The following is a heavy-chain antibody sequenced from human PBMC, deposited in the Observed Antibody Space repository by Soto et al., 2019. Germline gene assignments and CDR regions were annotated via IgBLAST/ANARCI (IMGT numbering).Heavy chain of an antibody. D-gene: IGHD6-19*01. Sequence: QVQLQESGPGLVKPSGTLSLTCAVSSGSISSSNWWSWVRQPPGKGLEWIGEIYHSGSTNYNPSLKRRVTISVDKSTNQFSLKLSSVTAADTAVYYCAGGITVAGPSRDGFDIWGQGTMVTVSS. CDR1: SGSISSSNW. CDR2: IYHSGST. J-gene: IGHJ3*02. V-gene: IGHV4-4*02. CDR3: AGGITVAGPSRDGFDI.